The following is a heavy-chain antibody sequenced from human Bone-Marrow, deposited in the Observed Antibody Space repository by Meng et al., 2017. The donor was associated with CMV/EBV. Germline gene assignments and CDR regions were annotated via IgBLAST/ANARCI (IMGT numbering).Heavy chain of an antibody. CDR3: RCVPQDAFDI. Sequence: GGSLRFSCAASGFTFSSYEMNWVRQAPGKGLEWVSYISSSGSTIYYADSVKGRFTISRDNAKNSLYLQMNSLRAEDTAVYYCRCVPQDAFDIWGQGTMVTVSS. CDR2: ISSSGSTI. V-gene: IGHV3-48*03. CDR1: GFTFSSYE. J-gene: IGHJ3*02. D-gene: IGHD2-21*01.